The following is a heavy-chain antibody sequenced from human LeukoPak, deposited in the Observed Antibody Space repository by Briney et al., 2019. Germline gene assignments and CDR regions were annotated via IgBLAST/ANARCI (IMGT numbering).Heavy chain of an antibody. J-gene: IGHJ4*02. CDR2: INHSGST. CDR3: ARQVFYYGSSTYYFDY. V-gene: IGHV4-34*01. Sequence: SETLSLTCAVYGGSFSGYYWSWIRQPPGKGLEWIGEINHSGSTNYNPSLKSRVTISVDTSKSQFSLKLSSVTAADTAVYYCARQVFYYGSSTYYFDYWGQGTLVTVSS. D-gene: IGHD3-10*01. CDR1: GGSFSGYY.